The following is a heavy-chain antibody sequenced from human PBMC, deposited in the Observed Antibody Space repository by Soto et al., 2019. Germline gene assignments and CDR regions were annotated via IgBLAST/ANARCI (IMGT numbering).Heavy chain of an antibody. CDR2: IYYSGST. D-gene: IGHD1-26*01. CDR1: GGSISSGGYY. J-gene: IGHJ5*02. CDR3: ARGGSYYLHWFDP. V-gene: IGHV4-31*03. Sequence: SETLSLTCTVSGGSISSGGYYWSWIRQHPGKGLEWIGYIYYSGSTYYNPSLKSRVTISVDTSKNQFSLKLSSVTAADTAAYYCARGGSYYLHWFDPWGQGTLVTVSS.